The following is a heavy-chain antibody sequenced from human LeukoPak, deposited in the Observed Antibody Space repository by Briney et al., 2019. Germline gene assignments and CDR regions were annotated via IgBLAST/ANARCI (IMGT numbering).Heavy chain of an antibody. Sequence: SETLSLTCTVSGGSISSSSYYWGWIRQPPGKGLEWIGSIYYSGSTYYNPSLKSRVTISVDTSKNQFSLKLSSVTAADTAVYYCASSEGRWLQWGYWGQGTLVTVSS. V-gene: IGHV4-39*07. CDR1: GGSISSSSYY. J-gene: IGHJ4*02. CDR3: ASSEGRWLQWGY. CDR2: IYYSGST. D-gene: IGHD5-24*01.